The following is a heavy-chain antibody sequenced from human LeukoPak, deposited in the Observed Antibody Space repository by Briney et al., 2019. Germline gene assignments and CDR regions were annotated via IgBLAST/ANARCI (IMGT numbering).Heavy chain of an antibody. J-gene: IGHJ4*02. CDR3: ARMAGTANFDY. D-gene: IGHD6-19*01. Sequence: AGGSLRLSCAASGFTFSSYSMNWVRQALGKGLEWVSSISSSSSYIYYADSVKGRFTISRDNAKNSLYLQMNSLRAEDTAAYYCARMAGTANFDYWGQGTLVTVSS. CDR1: GFTFSSYS. V-gene: IGHV3-21*01. CDR2: ISSSSSYI.